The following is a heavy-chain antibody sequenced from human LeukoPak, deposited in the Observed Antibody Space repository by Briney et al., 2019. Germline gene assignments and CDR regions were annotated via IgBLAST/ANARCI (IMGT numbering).Heavy chain of an antibody. V-gene: IGHV3-21*05. CDR2: INGGGSPI. CDR3: ARDPDDYGDY. J-gene: IGHJ4*02. Sequence: GGSLRLSCAASGFTFSRDSMNWVRQAPGKGLEWVSYINGGGSPIFYADSVKGRFTISRDNAKNSLYLQMNSLRAEDTAVYYCARDPDDYGDYWGQGTLVTVSS. CDR1: GFTFSRDS.